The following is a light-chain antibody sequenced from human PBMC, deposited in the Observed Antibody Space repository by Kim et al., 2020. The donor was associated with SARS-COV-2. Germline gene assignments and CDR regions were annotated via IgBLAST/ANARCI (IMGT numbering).Light chain of an antibody. Sequence: SQTATLNCTGNNNNVGDQGAAWLQLHQGHPTKRLTDRINLRPAGISARFSASRSGNTASLTITGRQPEDEADYCCSAWDSSLNAWVFGGGTQLTVL. CDR1: NNNVGDQG. CDR3: SAWDSSLNAWV. J-gene: IGLJ3*02. V-gene: IGLV10-54*04. CDR2: RIN.